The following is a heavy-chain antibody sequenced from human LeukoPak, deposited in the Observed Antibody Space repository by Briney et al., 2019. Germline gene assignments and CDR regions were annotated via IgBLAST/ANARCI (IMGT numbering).Heavy chain of an antibody. CDR2: IYSGGST. Sequence: PGGSLRLSCAASGFTVSSNYMSWVRQAPGKGLEWVSVIYSGGSTYYADSVKGRFTISRDNSKNTLYLQMNSLRAEDTAVYYCAREVEMATIDYWGQGTLVTVSS. J-gene: IGHJ4*02. CDR3: AREVEMATIDY. CDR1: GFTVSSNY. D-gene: IGHD5-24*01. V-gene: IGHV3-66*01.